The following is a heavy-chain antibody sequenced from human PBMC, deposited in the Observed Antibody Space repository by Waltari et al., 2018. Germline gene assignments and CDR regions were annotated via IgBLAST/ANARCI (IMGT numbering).Heavy chain of an antibody. Sequence: QVQLVESGGAVVQPGRSLSLACAAAGLPFSSGAMHWVRQAPGKGLEWVAVISYDGSNKYYADSVKGRFTISRDNSKNTLYLQMNSLRAEDTAVYYCARPDYDILGFDPWGQGTLVTVSS. CDR1: GLPFSSGA. CDR3: ARPDYDILGFDP. J-gene: IGHJ5*02. D-gene: IGHD3-9*01. V-gene: IGHV3-30*01. CDR2: ISYDGSNK.